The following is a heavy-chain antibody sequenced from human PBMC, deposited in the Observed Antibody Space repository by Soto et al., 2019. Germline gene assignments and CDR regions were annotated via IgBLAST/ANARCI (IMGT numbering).Heavy chain of an antibody. J-gene: IGHJ3*02. D-gene: IGHD3-22*01. Sequence: GGSLRLSCAASGFTFSSYAMHWVRQAPGKGLEWVAVISYDGSNKYYADSVKGRFTISRDNSKNTLYLQMNSLRAEDTAVYYCARDPYEYYYDSSGPLSPDAFDIWGQGTMVTVSS. V-gene: IGHV3-30-3*01. CDR3: ARDPYEYYYDSSGPLSPDAFDI. CDR2: ISYDGSNK. CDR1: GFTFSSYA.